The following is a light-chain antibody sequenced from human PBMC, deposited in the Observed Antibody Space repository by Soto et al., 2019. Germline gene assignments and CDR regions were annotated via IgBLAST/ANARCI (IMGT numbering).Light chain of an antibody. CDR1: SSNIGGHF. J-gene: IGLJ2*01. CDR3: ASWDDSLNGPV. Sequence: QSVLTQPPSASGTPGQRVTISCSGSSSNIGGHFVCWYHQLPGTAPQLLIYRNDQRPSGVPDRFSASKSGTSASLAISGLRSEDEADYYCASWDDSLNGPVFGGGTKVTVL. V-gene: IGLV1-47*01. CDR2: RND.